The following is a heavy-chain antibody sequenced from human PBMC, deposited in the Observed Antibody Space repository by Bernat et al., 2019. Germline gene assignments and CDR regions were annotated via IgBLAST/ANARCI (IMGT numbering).Heavy chain of an antibody. V-gene: IGHV3-74*01. J-gene: IGHJ6*02. Sequence: EVQLVESGGGLVQPGGSLRLSCAASGFTFSSYWMHWVRQAPGKGLVWVSRINSDGSSTSYADSVKGRFTIPRDNAKNTLYLQMNSLRAEDTAVYYCAREGVEHIVVVTAVYYYYYGMDVWGQGTTVTVSS. CDR2: INSDGSST. CDR1: GFTFSSYW. D-gene: IGHD2-21*02. CDR3: AREGVEHIVVVTAVYYYYYGMDV.